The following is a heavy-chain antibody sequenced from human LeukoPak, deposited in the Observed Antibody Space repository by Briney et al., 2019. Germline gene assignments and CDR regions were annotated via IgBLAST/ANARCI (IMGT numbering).Heavy chain of an antibody. CDR2: ISGSGSST. CDR1: GFTFSNYA. Sequence: PGGSLRLSCAVSGFTFSNYAMSWVRQAPGKGLEWVSAISGSGSSTYYADSVKGRFTISRDNSKNTLYLQMNSLRTEDTAVYYCTRVSVADPNPDYWGQGILVTVSS. CDR3: TRVSVADPNPDY. V-gene: IGHV3-23*01. J-gene: IGHJ4*02. D-gene: IGHD6-19*01.